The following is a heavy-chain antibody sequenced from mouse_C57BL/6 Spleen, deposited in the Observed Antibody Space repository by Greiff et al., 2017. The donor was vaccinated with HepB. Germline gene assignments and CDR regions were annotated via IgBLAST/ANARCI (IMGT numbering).Heavy chain of an antibody. D-gene: IGHD1-1*01. CDR2: IDPSDSYT. J-gene: IGHJ2*01. Sequence: VQLQQPGAELVMPGASVKLSCKASGYTFTSYWMHWVKQRPGQGLEWIGEIDPSDSYTNYNQKFKGKSTLTVDKSSSTAYMQLSSLTSEDSAVYDCARYYGSSFDYWGQGTTLTVSS. V-gene: IGHV1-69*01. CDR3: ARYYGSSFDY. CDR1: GYTFTSYW.